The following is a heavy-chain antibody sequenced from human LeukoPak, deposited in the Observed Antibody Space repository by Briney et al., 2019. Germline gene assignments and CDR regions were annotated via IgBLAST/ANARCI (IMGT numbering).Heavy chain of an antibody. D-gene: IGHD3-10*01. V-gene: IGHV1-2*04. Sequence: ASVKVSCKASGYTFTDYYMHWVRQAPAQGLEWMGWINPNSGGTNYAQKFQGWVTMTRDTSISTAYMELSRLRSDDTAVYYCARDGGSGSYYYYGMDVWGQGTTVTVSS. CDR1: GYTFTDYY. CDR2: INPNSGGT. CDR3: ARDGGSGSYYYYGMDV. J-gene: IGHJ6*02.